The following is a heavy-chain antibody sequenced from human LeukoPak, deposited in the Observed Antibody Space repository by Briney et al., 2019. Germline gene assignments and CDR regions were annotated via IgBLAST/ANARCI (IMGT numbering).Heavy chain of an antibody. CDR2: IKSKTDGGTT. CDR1: GSTFSNAW. V-gene: IGHV3-15*07. CDR3: TTVPSSSWYRIDY. D-gene: IGHD6-13*01. Sequence: GGSLRLSCAASGSTFSNAWMNWVRQAPGKGLEWVGRIKSKTDGGTTDYAAPVKGRFSISRDDSKTTVYLQMNSLKTEDTAVYYCTTVPSSSWYRIDYWGQGTLVTVSS. J-gene: IGHJ4*02.